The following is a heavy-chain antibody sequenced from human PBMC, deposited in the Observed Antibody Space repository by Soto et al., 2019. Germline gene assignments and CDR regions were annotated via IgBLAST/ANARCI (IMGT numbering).Heavy chain of an antibody. CDR2: ISGSGGST. CDR1: GFTFSSYA. Sequence: PGGSLRLSCAASGFTFSSYAMSWVRQAPGKGLEWVSGISGSGGSTDYADSVKGRFTFSRDNSKNTLYLQMNSLRAEDTAVYYCEGAAPDLDYWGQGTLVTVSS. J-gene: IGHJ4*02. CDR3: EGAAPDLDY. D-gene: IGHD6-6*01. V-gene: IGHV3-23*01.